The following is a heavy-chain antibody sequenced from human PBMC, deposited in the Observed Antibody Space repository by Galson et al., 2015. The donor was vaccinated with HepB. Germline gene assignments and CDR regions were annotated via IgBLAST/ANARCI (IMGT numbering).Heavy chain of an antibody. Sequence: SLRLSCAASGFTFSNAWMSWVRQAPGKGLEWVGHIKSKTDGGTTDYAAPVKGRFTISRDDSKSIAYLQMNSLKTEDTAAYYCTRVRGLQYYFDYWGQGTLVTVSS. V-gene: IGHV3-15*01. CDR2: IKSKTDGGTT. CDR1: GFTFSNAW. CDR3: TRVRGLQYYFDY. J-gene: IGHJ4*02. D-gene: IGHD3-16*01.